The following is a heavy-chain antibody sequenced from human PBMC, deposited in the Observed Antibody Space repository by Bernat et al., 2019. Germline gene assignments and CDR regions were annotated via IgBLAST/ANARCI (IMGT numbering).Heavy chain of an antibody. CDR2: IYDGGST. Sequence: QVQLQESGPGLVKPSQTLSLTCTVPGGSISSGGYSWSWIRQHPGRGLEWIGHIYDGGSTYYNPSLRRRTNVSVDTSNNKFSLVLSSVTAADTVVYYCASGDSGSKVGSWGQGTLVTVSS. CDR3: ASGDSGSKVGS. V-gene: IGHV4-31*03. J-gene: IGHJ5*02. CDR1: GGSISSGGYS. D-gene: IGHD3-22*01.